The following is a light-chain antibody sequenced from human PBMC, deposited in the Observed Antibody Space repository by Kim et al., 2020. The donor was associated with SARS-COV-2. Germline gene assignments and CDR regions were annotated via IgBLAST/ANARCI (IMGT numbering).Light chain of an antibody. CDR1: QSVLKSSNNKNY. J-gene: IGKJ4*01. CDR2: WAS. CDR3: QAYESVLRT. V-gene: IGKV4-1*01. Sequence: DIVMTQSPDSVAVSLGESATINCKSSQSVLKSSNNKNYLAWYQQRPGQSPKLLIYWASTRVSGVPDRFSGSGSGTDFTLTISGLQAEDVAVYYCQAYESVLRTFGGGTKVDIK.